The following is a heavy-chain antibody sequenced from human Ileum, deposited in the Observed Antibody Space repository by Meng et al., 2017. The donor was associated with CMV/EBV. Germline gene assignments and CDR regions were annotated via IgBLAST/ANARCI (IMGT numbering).Heavy chain of an antibody. V-gene: IGHV4-4*07. J-gene: IGHJ4*02. CDR3: ARAEADTGNFEY. Sequence: LQESGPGLVKPSETLSLTCTVTDGSISYYYWSWIRQSADKGLEWIGRISSSGSINYNPSLESRLTLSVDTSKKQLSLKLSSVTAADTAVYYCARAEADTGNFEYWGQGTLVTVSS. CDR1: DGSISYYY. D-gene: IGHD6-19*01. CDR2: ISSSGSI.